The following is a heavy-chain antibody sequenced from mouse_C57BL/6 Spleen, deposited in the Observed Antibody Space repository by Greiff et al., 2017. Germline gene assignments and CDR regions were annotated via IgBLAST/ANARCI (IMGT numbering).Heavy chain of an antibody. J-gene: IGHJ2*01. V-gene: IGHV5-6*01. Sequence: EVQGVESGGDLVKPGGSLKLSCAASGFTFSSYGMSWVRQTPDKRLEWVATISSGGSYTYYPDSVKGRFTISRDNAKNTLYLQMSSLKSEDTAMYYCARQGRGGSYYFDYWGQGTTLTVSS. CDR1: GFTFSSYG. D-gene: IGHD6-1*01. CDR2: ISSGGSYT. CDR3: ARQGRGGSYYFDY.